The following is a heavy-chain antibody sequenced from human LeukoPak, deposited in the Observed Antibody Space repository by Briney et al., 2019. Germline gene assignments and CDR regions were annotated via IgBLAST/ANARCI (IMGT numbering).Heavy chain of an antibody. CDR3: VRARGCSNCLLTDGFDS. Sequence: VASVKVSCKASGRLFSSYGIAWVRQAPGEGLEWLGWISNFDGDTKVAENLQGRVTLTTDTSTSTAYMEPRGLKSDDTAVYYCVRARGCSNCLLTDGFDSWGEGTKVTVSS. CDR2: ISNFDGDT. CDR1: GRLFSSYG. D-gene: IGHD6-13*01. V-gene: IGHV1-18*01. J-gene: IGHJ3*01.